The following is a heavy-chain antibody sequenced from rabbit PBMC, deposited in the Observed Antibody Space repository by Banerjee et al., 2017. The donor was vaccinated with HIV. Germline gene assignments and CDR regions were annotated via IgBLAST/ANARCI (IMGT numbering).Heavy chain of an antibody. Sequence: YYASWAKGRFTISKTSSTTVTLQMTSLTAADTATFFCARTTATGIGFDLWGPGTLVTVS. V-gene: IGHV1S40*01. J-gene: IGHJ4*01. CDR3: ARTTATGIGFDL. D-gene: IGHD7-1*01.